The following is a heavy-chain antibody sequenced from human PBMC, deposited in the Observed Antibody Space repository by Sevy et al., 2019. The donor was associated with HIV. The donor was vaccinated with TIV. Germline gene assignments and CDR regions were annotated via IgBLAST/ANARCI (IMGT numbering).Heavy chain of an antibody. D-gene: IGHD3-22*01. CDR3: DDSSGYYNHDAFDI. J-gene: IGHJ3*02. CDR1: GFTFSSYA. Sequence: GGSLRLSCAASGFTFSSYAMSWVRQAPGKGLEWVSAISGSGGGTYYADSVKGRFTISRDISKNTMYLQMNRLRAEDTAVYYCDDSSGYYNHDAFDIWGQGTMVTVSS. CDR2: ISGSGGGT. V-gene: IGHV3-23*01.